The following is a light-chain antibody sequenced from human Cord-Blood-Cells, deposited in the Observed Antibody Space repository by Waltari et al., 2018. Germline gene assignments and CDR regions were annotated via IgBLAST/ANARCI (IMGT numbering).Light chain of an antibody. J-gene: IGKJ1*01. Sequence: DIQMTQSPSSLSASVGDRGTITCRASQSISSYVNWYQQKPGKAPKLLIYAASSLQSGLPSRFSGSGSGTDFTLTSSSLQPDDFATYYWQQSYSTRTFGQGPKVEIK. CDR1: QSISSY. V-gene: IGKV1-39*01. CDR3: QQSYSTRT. CDR2: AAS.